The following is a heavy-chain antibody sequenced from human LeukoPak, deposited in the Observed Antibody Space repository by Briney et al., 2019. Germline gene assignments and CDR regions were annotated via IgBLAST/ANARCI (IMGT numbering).Heavy chain of an antibody. CDR2: INHSGST. V-gene: IGHV4-34*01. Sequence: PSETLSLTCAVYGGSFSGYYWSWIRQPPGKGLEWIGEINHSGSTNYNPSLKSRVTISVDTSKNQFSLKLSYVTAADTAVYYCARGLRYSSGWYGYWGQGTLVTVSS. D-gene: IGHD6-19*01. J-gene: IGHJ4*02. CDR3: ARGLRYSSGWYGY. CDR1: GGSFSGYY.